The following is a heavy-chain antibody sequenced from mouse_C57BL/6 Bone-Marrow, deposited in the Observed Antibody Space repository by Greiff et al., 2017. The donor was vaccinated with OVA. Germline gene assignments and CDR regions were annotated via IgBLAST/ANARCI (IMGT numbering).Heavy chain of an antibody. J-gene: IGHJ4*01. D-gene: IGHD6-5*01. CDR1: GYTFTSYW. CDR2: IHPSDSDT. CDR3: AIGALSYGSYAMDY. V-gene: IGHV1-74*01. Sequence: QVQLKQPGAELVKPGASVKVSCKASGYTFTSYWMHWVKQRPGQGLEWIGRIHPSDSDTNYNQKFKGKATLTVDKSSSTAYMQLSSLTSEDSAVYYCAIGALSYGSYAMDYWGQGTSVTVSS.